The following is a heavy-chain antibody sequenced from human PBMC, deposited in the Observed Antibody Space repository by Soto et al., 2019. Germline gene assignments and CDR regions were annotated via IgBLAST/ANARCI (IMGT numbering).Heavy chain of an antibody. J-gene: IGHJ2*01. V-gene: IGHV4-59*08. D-gene: IGHD4-17*01. CDR1: GDSISTYY. CDR2: IYYRGTT. CDR3: ARRRGFGDSVSLWYFDL. Sequence: QVQLQESGPGLVKPSETLSLTCAVPGDSISTYYWSWIRQPPGKRLEWIGYIYYRGTTKYNPSLKGRVTMSVDASKNQVSLNLSSVTAADTAVYYCARRRGFGDSVSLWYFDLWGRGTLVTVSS.